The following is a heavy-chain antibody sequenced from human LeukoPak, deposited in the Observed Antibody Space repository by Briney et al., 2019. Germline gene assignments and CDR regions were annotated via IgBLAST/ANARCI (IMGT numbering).Heavy chain of an antibody. CDR3: AKGGDDILTPFDY. D-gene: IGHD3-9*01. V-gene: IGHV3-30*18. J-gene: IGHJ4*02. Sequence: GGSLRLSCAASGLTFSLYGMHWVRQAPGKGLEWVAVISYDGSSKYYADSVKGRFTISRDNSKNTLYLQMNSLRAEDTAVYYCAKGGDDILTPFDYWGQGTLVTVSS. CDR2: ISYDGSSK. CDR1: GLTFSLYG.